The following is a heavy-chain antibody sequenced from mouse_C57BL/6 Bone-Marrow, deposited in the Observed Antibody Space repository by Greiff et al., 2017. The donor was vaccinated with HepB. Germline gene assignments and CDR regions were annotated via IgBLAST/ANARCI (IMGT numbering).Heavy chain of an antibody. J-gene: IGHJ4*01. D-gene: IGHD1-1*01. CDR3: ARSYYYGSSYPFYYAMDY. CDR1: GYTFTSYA. Sequence: QVQLQQSGAELARPGASVKLSCKASGYTFTSYAISWVKQRTGQGLEWIGEIYPRSGNTYYNEKFKGKATLTADKSSSTAYMELRSLTSEDSAVYFCARSYYYGSSYPFYYAMDYWGQGTSVTVSS. CDR2: IYPRSGNT. V-gene: IGHV1-81*01.